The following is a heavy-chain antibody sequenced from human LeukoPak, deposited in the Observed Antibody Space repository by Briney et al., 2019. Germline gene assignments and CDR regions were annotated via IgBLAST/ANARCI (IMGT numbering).Heavy chain of an antibody. J-gene: IGHJ4*02. CDR3: AKDRRYDFWSGYFDY. Sequence: GGSLRLSCAASGFTFSTYNMNWVRQAPGKGLEWVSSITRSSGNMYYADSVKGRFTISRDNSKNTLYLQMNSLRAEDTAVYYCAKDRRYDFWSGYFDYWGQGTLVTVSS. CDR1: GFTFSTYN. V-gene: IGHV3-21*04. CDR2: ITRSSGNM. D-gene: IGHD3-3*01.